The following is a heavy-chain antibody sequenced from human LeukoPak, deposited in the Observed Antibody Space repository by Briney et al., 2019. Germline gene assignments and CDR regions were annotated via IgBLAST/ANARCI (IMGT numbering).Heavy chain of an antibody. CDR1: GYTFTSYG. D-gene: IGHD6-19*01. J-gene: IGHJ5*02. Sequence: GASVKVSCKTSGYTFTSYGISWVRQAPGQGLEWMGWISAYNGNTNYAQNLQGRVTMTTDTSTSTAYMELRSLRSDDTAVYFCAGSDQWLAENWFDTWGQGTLVTVSS. CDR3: AGSDQWLAENWFDT. V-gene: IGHV1-18*01. CDR2: ISAYNGNT.